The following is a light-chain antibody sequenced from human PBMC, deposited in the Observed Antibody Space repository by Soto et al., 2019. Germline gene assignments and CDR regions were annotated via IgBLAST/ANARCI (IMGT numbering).Light chain of an antibody. CDR3: SSYTASSTSVI. CDR2: DVS. CDR1: SSDVGTYNY. Sequence: QSALTQPASVSGSPGQSITISCTGTSSDVGTYNYVSWYQQHPGKAPKLMIYDVSNRPSGVSNRFSGSKSGNTASLTISGLQAEDEADYYCSSYTASSTSVIFGGGTKLTVI. V-gene: IGLV2-14*03. J-gene: IGLJ2*01.